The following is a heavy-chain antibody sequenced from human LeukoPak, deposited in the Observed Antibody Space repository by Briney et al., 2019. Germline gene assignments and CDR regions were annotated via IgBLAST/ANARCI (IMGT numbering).Heavy chain of an antibody. CDR2: IYASGST. D-gene: IGHD3-10*01. J-gene: IGHJ4*02. CDR3: ATEIISPFYYFDN. V-gene: IGHV4-4*07. CDR1: GVSISTYY. Sequence: PSETLPLTCTVSGVSISTYYWSWIRQPAGRGLEWIGHIYASGSTNYNPSLKSRVTMSVNTSRKQISLKLSSVTAADTAVYYCATEIISPFYYFDNWGQGTLVTVSS.